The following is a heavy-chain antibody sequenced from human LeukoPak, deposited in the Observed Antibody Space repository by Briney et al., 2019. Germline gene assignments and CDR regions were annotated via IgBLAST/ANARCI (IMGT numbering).Heavy chain of an antibody. Sequence: GGSLRLSCAASGFTFSSYGMHWVRQAPGKGLEWVAVISYDGSNKYYADSVKGRFTISRDNSKNTLYLQMNSLRAEDTAVCYCAKRSHSSGWYVDYWGQGTLVTVSP. V-gene: IGHV3-30*18. CDR3: AKRSHSSGWYVDY. J-gene: IGHJ4*02. CDR2: ISYDGSNK. D-gene: IGHD6-19*01. CDR1: GFTFSSYG.